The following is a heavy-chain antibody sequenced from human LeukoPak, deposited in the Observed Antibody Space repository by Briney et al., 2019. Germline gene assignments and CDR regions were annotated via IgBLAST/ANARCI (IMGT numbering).Heavy chain of an antibody. J-gene: IGHJ6*03. CDR2: ISYDGSNK. CDR3: AKDVGGTNFHYMDV. CDR1: GFTFSSYA. V-gene: IGHV3-30-3*01. D-gene: IGHD1-26*01. Sequence: GGSLRLSCAASGFTFSSYAMHWVRQAPGKGLEWVAVISYDGSNKYYADSVKGRFTISRDNSKNTLYLQMNSLRAEDTAVYYCAKDVGGTNFHYMDVWGKGTTVIVSS.